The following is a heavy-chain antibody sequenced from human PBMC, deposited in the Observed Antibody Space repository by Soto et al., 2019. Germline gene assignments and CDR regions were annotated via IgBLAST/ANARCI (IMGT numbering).Heavy chain of an antibody. CDR1: GYTFSDYY. D-gene: IGHD3-3*01. J-gene: IGHJ4*02. CDR2: IDTSGTKI. Sequence: GGSLRLSCAASGYTFSDYYMSWIRQATGKGLEWISYIDTSGTKIYYADSVKGRFTITRDNAKNSLYLEMNSLRDEDTAVYYCASHYDMWSGYLSPMDYWGQGTLVTVSS. CDR3: ASHYDMWSGYLSPMDY. V-gene: IGHV3-11*01.